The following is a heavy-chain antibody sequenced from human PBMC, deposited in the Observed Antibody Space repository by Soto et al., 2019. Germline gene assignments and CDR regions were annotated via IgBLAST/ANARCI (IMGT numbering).Heavy chain of an antibody. Sequence: GGSLILSCAASGFTFSSYSMSWVRQAPGKGLKWVGFIRSKPDGGSTDYAASVRGRFTISRDDSKSIAYLQMNSLKTEDTAVYFCARDYSDTREYYIMDVWGQGTTVTVSS. CDR2: IRSKPDGGST. D-gene: IGHD3-22*01. CDR3: ARDYSDTREYYIMDV. V-gene: IGHV3-49*04. CDR1: GFTFSSYS. J-gene: IGHJ6*02.